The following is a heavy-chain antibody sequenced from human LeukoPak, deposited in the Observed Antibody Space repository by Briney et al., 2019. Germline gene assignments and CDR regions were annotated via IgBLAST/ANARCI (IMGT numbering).Heavy chain of an antibody. CDR1: RDSICSFY. CDR3: ARVVKTRFYGDYLYYYSYMDV. CDR2: IYTSGTN. J-gene: IGHJ6*03. V-gene: IGHV4-4*07. Sequence: SENLSRTCTVYRDSICSFYWRWIRQPAGQGLEWFGRIYTSGTNNEHPSLKSRATMSVDTSKNQFSLKLSSVTAADTAVYYCARVVKTRFYGDYLYYYSYMDVWGKGATVTVSS. D-gene: IGHD4-17*01.